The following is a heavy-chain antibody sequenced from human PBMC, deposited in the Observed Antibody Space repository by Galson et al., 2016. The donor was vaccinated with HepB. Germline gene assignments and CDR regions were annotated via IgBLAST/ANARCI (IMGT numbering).Heavy chain of an antibody. J-gene: IGHJ6*01. Sequence: SLRLSCAASGFTFRKYILYWVRQAPGKGLEWVAVISHDGSHKYYADSVKGRFTISRDNSKDTLYLQMKSLRPNETAVYYCADLGVVVAPPDIAGDYLDLGVWCQGTTVTVSS. V-gene: IGHV3-30*04. D-gene: IGHD2-15*01. CDR2: ISHDGSHK. CDR3: ADLGVVVAPPDIAGDYLDLGV. CDR1: GFTFRKYI.